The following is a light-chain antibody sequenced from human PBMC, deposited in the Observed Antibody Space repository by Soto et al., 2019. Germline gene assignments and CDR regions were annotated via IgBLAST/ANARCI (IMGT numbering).Light chain of an antibody. V-gene: IGKV3-20*01. CDR2: GAS. CDR3: QQYGSSLLT. Sequence: EIVLTQSPGTLSLSPGERATLSCRASQSVISSYLAWYQQKAGQAPRLFIYGASNRATGIPARFSGSGSGTDFTLTISRLEPEDFAVYYCQQYGSSLLTFGQGTKVEI. J-gene: IGKJ1*01. CDR1: QSVISSY.